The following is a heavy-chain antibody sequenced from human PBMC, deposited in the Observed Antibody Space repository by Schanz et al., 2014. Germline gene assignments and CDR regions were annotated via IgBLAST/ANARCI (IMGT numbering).Heavy chain of an antibody. CDR3: AKDLGVDCGDGCFNWYFDL. Sequence: EVQLLESGGGLVQPGGSLRLSCLASGFAFSSYGMNWLRQAPGKGLEWVAAVSSRSDEIKYADSVRGRFTISRDNSRRTMYLQMNSLRAEDTAVYFCAKDLGVDCGDGCFNWYFDLWGRGTLVTVSS. J-gene: IGHJ2*01. D-gene: IGHD2-21*02. V-gene: IGHV3-23*05. CDR1: GFAFSSYG. CDR2: VSSRSDEI.